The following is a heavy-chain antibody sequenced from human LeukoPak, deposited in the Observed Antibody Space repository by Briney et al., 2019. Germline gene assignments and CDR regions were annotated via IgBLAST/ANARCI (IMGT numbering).Heavy chain of an antibody. Sequence: PGGSLRLSCVASGFTFSTYSMNWVRQAPGRGLEYGSGITSNGGSTYYPDSVKGRFAISRDNSKNTLYLQMSSVRTEDTAVYYCVRRLIAATGPCFDFWGQGALVTVSS. CDR1: GFTFSTYS. CDR3: VRRLIAATGPCFDF. CDR2: ITSNGGST. J-gene: IGHJ4*02. D-gene: IGHD6-13*01. V-gene: IGHV3-64D*09.